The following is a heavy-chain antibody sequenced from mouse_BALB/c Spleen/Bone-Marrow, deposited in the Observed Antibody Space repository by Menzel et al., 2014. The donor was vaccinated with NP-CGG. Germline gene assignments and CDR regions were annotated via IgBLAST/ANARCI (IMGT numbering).Heavy chain of an antibody. CDR2: IYPGGGNT. J-gene: IGHJ1*01. CDR1: GYTFTDYY. CDR3: ARPPYYYGSSYYWYFDV. Sequence: QVQLQQSGPELVKPGASVKISCKASGYTFTDYYINWVKQKPGQGLEWIGWIYPGGGNTKYNEKFKGKATLTVDTSSSTAYMQLSSLTSEDTAVYFSARPPYYYGSSYYWYFDVWGAGTTVTVSS. D-gene: IGHD1-1*01. V-gene: IGHV1-84*02.